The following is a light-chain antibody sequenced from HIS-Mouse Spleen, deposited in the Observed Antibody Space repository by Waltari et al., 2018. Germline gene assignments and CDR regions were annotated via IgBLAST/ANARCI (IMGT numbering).Light chain of an antibody. J-gene: IGKJ4*01. CDR3: QQRSNWPLT. V-gene: IGKV3-11*01. CDR2: DAS. Sequence: EIVLTQSPATLSLSPGERANLSCRASQSVSSYLAWYQQKPGQAPRLLIYDASNRATGIPARFSGSGSGTDFTLTISSLEPEDFAVYYCQQRSNWPLTFGGGTK. CDR1: QSVSSY.